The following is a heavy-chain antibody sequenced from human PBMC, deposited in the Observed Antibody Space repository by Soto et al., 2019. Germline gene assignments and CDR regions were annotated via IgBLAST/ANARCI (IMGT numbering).Heavy chain of an antibody. V-gene: IGHV3-30*18. CDR1: GFTFSSYG. Sequence: PGGSLRLSCAASGFTFSSYGMHWVRQAPGKGLEWVAVISYDGSNKYYADSVKGRFTISRDNSKNTLYLQMNSLRAEDTAVYHCAKDENDYGDYLEIGYWGQGTLVTVSS. CDR2: ISYDGSNK. D-gene: IGHD4-17*01. CDR3: AKDENDYGDYLEIGY. J-gene: IGHJ4*02.